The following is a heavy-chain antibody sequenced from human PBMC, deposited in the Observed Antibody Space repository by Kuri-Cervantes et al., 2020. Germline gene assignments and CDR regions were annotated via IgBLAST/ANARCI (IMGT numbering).Heavy chain of an antibody. CDR2: ISSSSSYI. J-gene: IGHJ6*02. Sequence: GESLKISCAASGFTFSSYWMSWVRQAPGKGLEWVSSISSSSSYIYYADSVKGRFTISRDNAKNSLYLQMNSLRAEDTAVYYCARESSSSWLYYYYGMDVWGQGTTVTVSS. CDR3: ARESSSSWLYYYYGMDV. V-gene: IGHV3-21*01. CDR1: GFTFSSYW. D-gene: IGHD6-13*01.